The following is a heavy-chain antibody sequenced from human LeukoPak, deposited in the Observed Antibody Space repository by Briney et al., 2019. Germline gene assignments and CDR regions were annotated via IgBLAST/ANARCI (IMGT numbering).Heavy chain of an antibody. CDR2: ISSSSGYT. Sequence: PGGSLRLSCAASGFTFSSYSMSWIRQAPGKGLEWVSYISSSSGYTNYADSVKGRFTISRDNAKNSLYLQMNSLRAEDTAVYFCARETSAFWGQGTLVTVSS. V-gene: IGHV3-21*05. CDR3: ARETSAF. CDR1: GFTFSSYS. J-gene: IGHJ4*02.